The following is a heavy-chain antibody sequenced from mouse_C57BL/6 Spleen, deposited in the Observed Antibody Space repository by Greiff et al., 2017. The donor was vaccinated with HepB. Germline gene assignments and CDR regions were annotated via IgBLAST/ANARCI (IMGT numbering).Heavy chain of an antibody. Sequence: EVQLQQSGAELVRPGASVKLSCTASGFTIKDDYMHWVKQRPEQGLEWIGWIDPENGDTEYASKFQGKATITADTSSNTAYLQLSSLTSEDTAVYYCTTRVITTVVARAMDYWGQGTSVTVSS. D-gene: IGHD1-1*01. CDR1: GFTIKDDY. V-gene: IGHV14-4*01. J-gene: IGHJ4*01. CDR3: TTRVITTVVARAMDY. CDR2: IDPENGDT.